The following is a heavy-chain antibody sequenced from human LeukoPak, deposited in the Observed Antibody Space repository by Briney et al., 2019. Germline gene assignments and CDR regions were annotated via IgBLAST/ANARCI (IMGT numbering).Heavy chain of an antibody. J-gene: IGHJ2*01. CDR2: INPSGGSP. V-gene: IGHV1-46*01. CDR3: ARDWHWGFDL. Sequence: ASVKVSCKASGYTFTSYHLHWVRQAPGQGLEWMGIINPSGGSPNYAQKFQGRVTMTRDMSTSTVSMELSSLRSEDTAVYYCARDWHWGFDLWGRGTLVTVSS. CDR1: GYTFTSYH.